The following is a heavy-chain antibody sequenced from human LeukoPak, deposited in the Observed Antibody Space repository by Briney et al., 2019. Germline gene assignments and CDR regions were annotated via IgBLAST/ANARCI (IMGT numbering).Heavy chain of an antibody. V-gene: IGHV3-11*04. CDR2: ITSSSSPI. CDR3: ARGGAWGFEDY. J-gene: IGHJ4*02. CDR1: GFTFSDYY. D-gene: IGHD1-26*01. Sequence: GGSLRLSCAASGFTFSDYYMSWIRQAPGKGLEWVSYITSSSSPIYYADSVKGRFTISRDNAKNSLYLQMNSLRAEDTAVYYCARGGAWGFEDYWGQGTLVTVSS.